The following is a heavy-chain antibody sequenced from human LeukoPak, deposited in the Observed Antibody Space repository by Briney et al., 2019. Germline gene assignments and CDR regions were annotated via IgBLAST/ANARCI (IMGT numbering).Heavy chain of an antibody. CDR1: GYNFIDYY. J-gene: IGHJ5*01. D-gene: IGHD3-22*01. CDR2: MNPNTGGT. CDR3: ARGVSSSWFSSWFDS. Sequence: ASVKVSCKTSGYNFIDYYINWVRQAPGQGLEWTAWMNPNTGGTKFAQRFQGRVTMTRDTSISTAYMELSRLTSDDTAVYYCARGVSSSWFSSWFDSWGQGTLVSVSS. V-gene: IGHV1-2*02.